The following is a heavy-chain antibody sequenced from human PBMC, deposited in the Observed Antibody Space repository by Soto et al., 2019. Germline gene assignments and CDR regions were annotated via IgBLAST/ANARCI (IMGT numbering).Heavy chain of an antibody. CDR1: GGSISSGGYS. V-gene: IGHV4-30-2*01. Sequence: SETLSLTCAVSGGSISSGGYSWSWIRQPPGKGLEWIGYIYHSESTYYNPSLKSRVTISVDRSKNQFSLKLSSVTAADTAVYYCAAGGGLLRYYWGQGTLVTVSS. CDR3: AAGGGLLRYY. CDR2: IYHSEST. D-gene: IGHD1-26*01. J-gene: IGHJ4*02.